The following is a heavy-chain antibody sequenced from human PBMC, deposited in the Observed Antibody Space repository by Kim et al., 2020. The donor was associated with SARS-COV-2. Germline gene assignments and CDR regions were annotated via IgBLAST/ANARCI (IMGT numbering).Heavy chain of an antibody. V-gene: IGHV4-30-4*01. J-gene: IGHJ4*02. D-gene: IGHD6-19*01. CDR2: IYYSGST. CDR3: ARDGSIAVAGTTFDY. Sequence: SETLSLTCTVSGGSISSGDYYWSWIRQPPGKGLEWIGYIYYSGSTYYNPSLKSRVTISVDTSKNQFSLKLSSVTAADTAVYYCARDGSIAVAGTTFDYWGQGTLVTVSS. CDR1: GGSISSGDYY.